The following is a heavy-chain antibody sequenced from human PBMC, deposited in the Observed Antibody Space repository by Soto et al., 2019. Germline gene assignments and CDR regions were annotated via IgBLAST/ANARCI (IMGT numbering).Heavy chain of an antibody. CDR3: ASGSGPAAMYYYYMDV. V-gene: IGHV3-21*01. CDR2: ISSSSSYI. D-gene: IGHD2-2*01. CDR1: GFTFSSYS. J-gene: IGHJ6*03. Sequence: GGSLRLSCAASGFTFSSYSMNWVRQAPGKGLEWVSSISSSSSYIYYADSVKGRFTISRDNAKNSLYLQMNSLRAEDTAVYYCASGSGPAAMYYYYMDVWGKGTTVTVSS.